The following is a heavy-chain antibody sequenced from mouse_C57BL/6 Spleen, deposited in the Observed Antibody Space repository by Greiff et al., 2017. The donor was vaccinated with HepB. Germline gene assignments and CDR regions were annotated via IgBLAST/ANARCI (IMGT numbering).Heavy chain of an antibody. D-gene: IGHD3-2*02. CDR1: GYTFTSYW. J-gene: IGHJ2*01. V-gene: IGHV1-50*01. CDR3: AKRSGDSSGYSY. CDR2: IDPSDSYT. Sequence: VQLQQPGAELVKPGASVKLSCKASGYTFTSYWMQWVKQRPGQGLEWIGEIDPSDSYTNYNQKFKGKATLTVDTSSSTAYMQLSSLTSEDSAVYYCAKRSGDSSGYSYWGQGTTLTVSS.